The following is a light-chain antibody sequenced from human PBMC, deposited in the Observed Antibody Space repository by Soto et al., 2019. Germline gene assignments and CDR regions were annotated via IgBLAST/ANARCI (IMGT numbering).Light chain of an antibody. CDR3: QQYYDWPTT. V-gene: IGKV3-15*01. CDR2: SAS. CDR1: QRVSTT. Sequence: EIVLTQSPATLSVSPGERATLSCRASQRVSTTVAWYQQKSGQAPRLLIYSASTRATGVSARFSGSGSGTDFTLTITSLQSEDSGVYYCQQYYDWPTTFGQGTKVEIK. J-gene: IGKJ1*01.